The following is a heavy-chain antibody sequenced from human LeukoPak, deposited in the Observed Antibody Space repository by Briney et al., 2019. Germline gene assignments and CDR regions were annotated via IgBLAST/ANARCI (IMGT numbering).Heavy chain of an antibody. V-gene: IGHV5-51*03. CDR1: GYRFTSYW. CDR3: ARLGPGGSAYYYYYMDV. D-gene: IGHD3-16*01. J-gene: IGHJ6*03. CDR2: IYPGNSNT. Sequence: NTGDPLNLFCKLSGYRFTSYWIGWVRQTPGKGVEWMGIIYPGNSNTRYRRSFQGQATISAGKSISTAYLQWSSLKASDTAMYYCARLGPGGSAYYYYYMDVWGKGTTVTVSS.